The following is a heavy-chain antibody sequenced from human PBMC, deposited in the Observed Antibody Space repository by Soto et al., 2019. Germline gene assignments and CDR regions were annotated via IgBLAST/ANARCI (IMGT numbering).Heavy chain of an antibody. CDR3: ARDKDGYNF. J-gene: IGHJ3*01. V-gene: IGHV3-74*01. D-gene: IGHD5-12*01. Sequence: EVQLVKSGGNLVQPGGSLRLSCAASGFTFSNYFMHWVRQVPGKGLVWVSRIKSDGISTSYADSVKGRFTISRDNAKNTLYLQMNSLRVDDTAVYYCARDKDGYNFWGQGTMVTVSS. CDR1: GFTFSNYF. CDR2: IKSDGIST.